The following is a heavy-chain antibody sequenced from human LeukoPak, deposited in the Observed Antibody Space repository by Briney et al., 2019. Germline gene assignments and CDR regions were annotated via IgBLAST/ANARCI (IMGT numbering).Heavy chain of an antibody. CDR3: ARVGLLGYFDY. Sequence: SETLSLTCTVSGGSISNYYWNWIRQPPGKGLEWVGYISDSGSTNYNPSLESRVIISVDTSKTQFSLKLSSVTAADTAVYYCARVGLLGYFDYWGQGTLVTVSS. CDR2: ISDSGST. J-gene: IGHJ4*02. CDR1: GGSISNYY. D-gene: IGHD2-21*01. V-gene: IGHV4-59*01.